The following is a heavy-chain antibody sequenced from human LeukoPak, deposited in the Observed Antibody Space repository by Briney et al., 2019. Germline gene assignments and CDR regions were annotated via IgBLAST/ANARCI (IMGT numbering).Heavy chain of an antibody. CDR1: GYTFNSYL. Sequence: ASVKVSCKASGYTFNSYLISWVRQVPGQGLEWMGWISGHNGHTDYAQKFKDRVTLTTDTSTSTAYMELWSLTSDDTAVYFCARIWAEFQLVSDFWGQGTLVTVSP. J-gene: IGHJ4*02. CDR3: ARIWAEFQLVSDF. D-gene: IGHD3-10*01. CDR2: ISGHNGHT. V-gene: IGHV1-18*01.